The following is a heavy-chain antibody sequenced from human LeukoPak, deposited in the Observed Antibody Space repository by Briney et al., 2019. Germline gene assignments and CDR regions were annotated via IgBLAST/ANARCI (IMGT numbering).Heavy chain of an antibody. CDR2: IYPGDSDT. CDR3: ARPLVGDSSGYEPFDY. Sequence: GESLKISCKGSGYSFTSYWIGWVRQLPGKALEWMGIIYPGDSDTRYSTSYQGQVTISADKSISTAYLQWSSLKASDTAMYYCARPLVGDSSGYEPFDYWGQGTLVTVSS. V-gene: IGHV5-51*01. J-gene: IGHJ4*02. CDR1: GYSFTSYW. D-gene: IGHD3-22*01.